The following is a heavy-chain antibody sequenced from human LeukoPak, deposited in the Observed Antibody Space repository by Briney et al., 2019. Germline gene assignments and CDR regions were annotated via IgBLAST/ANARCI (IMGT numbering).Heavy chain of an antibody. Sequence: SVNVSCKTSGGTFSSYALSWVRQAPGQGLEWMGGIIPGFGRATYAQKFQGRVTITADESTSTAYMELTSLRSEDTAVYYCARGQQLVLLNWFHTWGQGTLVTVSP. CDR2: IIPGFGRA. CDR1: GGTFSSYA. V-gene: IGHV1-69*13. D-gene: IGHD6-13*01. CDR3: ARGQQLVLLNWFHT. J-gene: IGHJ5*02.